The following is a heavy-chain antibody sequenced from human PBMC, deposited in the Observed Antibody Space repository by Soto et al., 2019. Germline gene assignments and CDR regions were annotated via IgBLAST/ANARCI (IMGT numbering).Heavy chain of an antibody. CDR2: ISSNGGST. J-gene: IGHJ4*02. CDR1: GFTFSSYA. D-gene: IGHD2-15*01. CDR3: ARDGGGYYLDY. V-gene: IGHV3-64*01. Sequence: EVQLVESGGGLVQPGGSLRLSCAASGFTFSSYAMHWVRQAPGKGLEYVSAISSNGGSTYYASSVKGRFTISRDNSKNTLYLQMGSLRAEDMAVYYCARDGGGYYLDYWGQGTLVTVSS.